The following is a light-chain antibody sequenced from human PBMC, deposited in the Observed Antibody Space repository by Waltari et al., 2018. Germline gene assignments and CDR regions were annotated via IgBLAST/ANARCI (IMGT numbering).Light chain of an antibody. V-gene: IGKV1-39*01. J-gene: IGKJ2*01. Sequence: DIQMTQSPSSLSASVGDRVTITCRASQSIASYLNWYQKKPGEAPKVLIFAATSLQSGVPSGFSGSGSGTEFTLTVTSLQPEDFATYYCQQSYSTPYTFGQTNLDIK. CDR2: AAT. CDR3: QQSYSTPYT. CDR1: QSIASY.